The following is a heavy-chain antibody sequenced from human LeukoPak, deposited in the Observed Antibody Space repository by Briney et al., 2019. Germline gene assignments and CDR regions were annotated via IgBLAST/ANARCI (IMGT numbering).Heavy chain of an antibody. V-gene: IGHV1-2*02. CDR2: INPNSGGT. CDR1: GYTFTGYY. J-gene: IGHJ4*02. Sequence: ASVKVSCKASGYTFTGYYMHWVRQAPGQGLEWMGWINPNSGGTNYAQKFQGRVTMTRDTSISTAYMELSRLRSDDTAVYYCARDLFSGLPGYFDYWGQGTLVTVSS. CDR3: ARDLFSGLPGYFDY. D-gene: IGHD3-3*01.